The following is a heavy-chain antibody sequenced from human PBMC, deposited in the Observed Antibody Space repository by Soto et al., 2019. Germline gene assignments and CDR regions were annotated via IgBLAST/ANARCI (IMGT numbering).Heavy chain of an antibody. J-gene: IGHJ5*02. CDR3: ARDLGTTIAGPPRRETYGWLDP. D-gene: IGHD3-22*01. CDR2: IIPIIGSA. CDR1: GGTFTYYG. V-gene: IGHV1-69*01. Sequence: QVQLVQSGAEVKRRGASGKLSCKASGGTFTYYGISWVRQAPGQGLEWMGGIIPIIGSATYAQKFQGRLTITADQSTSTAYMELSSLGSEDTALYYCARDLGTTIAGPPRRETYGWLDPWGQGTLVTVSS.